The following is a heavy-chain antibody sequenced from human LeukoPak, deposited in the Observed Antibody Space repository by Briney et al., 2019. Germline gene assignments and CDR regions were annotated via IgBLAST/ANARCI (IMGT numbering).Heavy chain of an antibody. CDR1: GGSFSGYY. V-gene: IGHV4-34*01. D-gene: IGHD6-13*01. CDR2: INHSGST. CDR3: ARGEQQLVRGFDY. Sequence: PSETLSLTCAVYGGSFSGYYWSWIRRPPGKGLEWIGEINHSGSTNYNPSLKSRVTISVDTSKNQFSLKLSSVTAADTAVYYCARGEQQLVRGFDYWGQGTLVTVSS. J-gene: IGHJ4*02.